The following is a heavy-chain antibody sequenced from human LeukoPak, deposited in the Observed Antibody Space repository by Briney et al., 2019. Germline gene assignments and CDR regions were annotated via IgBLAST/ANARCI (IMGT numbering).Heavy chain of an antibody. D-gene: IGHD3-9*01. Sequence: GGSLRLSCAASGFPFSIYWKSWARQAPGKGLEWVANINQDGSEKYYVDSVKGRFTISRDNAKNSLYLQMNSLRAEDTAVYYCARVPRYFDWSYYNDYWGQGTLVTVSS. CDR1: GFPFSIYW. CDR2: INQDGSEK. J-gene: IGHJ4*02. V-gene: IGHV3-7*03. CDR3: ARVPRYFDWSYYNDY.